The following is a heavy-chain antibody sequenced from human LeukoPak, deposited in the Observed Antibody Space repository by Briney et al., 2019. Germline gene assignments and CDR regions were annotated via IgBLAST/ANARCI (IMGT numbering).Heavy chain of an antibody. CDR3: AKGPGYYYGSGSYPFDY. V-gene: IGHV3-30*18. J-gene: IGHJ4*02. D-gene: IGHD3-10*01. Sequence: PGGSLRLSCAASGFTFSSYGMHWVRQAPGKGLEWVAVISYDGGNKYYADSVKGRFTISRDNAKNSLYLQMNSLRAEDTALYYCAKGPGYYYGSGSYPFDYWGQGTLVTVSS. CDR2: ISYDGGNK. CDR1: GFTFSSYG.